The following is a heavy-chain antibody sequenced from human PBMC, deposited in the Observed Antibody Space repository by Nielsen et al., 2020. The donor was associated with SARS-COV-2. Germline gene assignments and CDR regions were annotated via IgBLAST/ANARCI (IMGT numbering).Heavy chain of an antibody. J-gene: IGHJ6*02. D-gene: IGHD3/OR15-3a*01. Sequence: GESLKISCAASGFTFSNYNFNWVRQAPGKGLEWVSYISSSSSYAKYADSVKGRFTISRDNAKNSLFLQMSSLRAEDTAVYYCARDRTDLYGYYYYAMDVWGQGTTVTVSS. CDR2: ISSSSSYA. CDR1: GFTFSNYN. V-gene: IGHV3-11*05. CDR3: ARDRTDLYGYYYYAMDV.